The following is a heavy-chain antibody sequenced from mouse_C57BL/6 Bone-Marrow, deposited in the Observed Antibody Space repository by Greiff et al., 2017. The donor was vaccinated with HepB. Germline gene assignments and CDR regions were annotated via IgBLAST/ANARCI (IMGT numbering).Heavy chain of an antibody. CDR3: ARRGCTTVVELGTY. D-gene: IGHD1-1*01. J-gene: IGHJ3*01. CDR2: IYPRSGNT. V-gene: IGHV1-81*01. Sequence: QVQLQQSGAELARPGASVKLSCKASGYTFTSYGISWVKQRTGQGLEWIGEIYPRSGNTYYTEKFKGKATLTAVKSSSTAYMELRSLTSEDSAVYFCARRGCTTVVELGTYWGQGTLVTVSA. CDR1: GYTFTSYG.